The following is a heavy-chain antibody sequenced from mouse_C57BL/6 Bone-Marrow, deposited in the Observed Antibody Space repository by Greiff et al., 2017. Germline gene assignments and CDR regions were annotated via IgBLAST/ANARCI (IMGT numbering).Heavy chain of an antibody. CDR2: ISSGGSYT. Sequence: EVKLMESGGDLVKPGGSLKLSCAASGFTFSSSGMSWVRQTPDKRLEWVATISSGGSYTYYPDSVKGRFTISRDNAKNTLYLQMSSLKSEDTAMYYCARLGLRQFAYWGQGTLVTVSA. J-gene: IGHJ3*01. CDR1: GFTFSSSG. V-gene: IGHV5-6*01. D-gene: IGHD2-4*01. CDR3: ARLGLRQFAY.